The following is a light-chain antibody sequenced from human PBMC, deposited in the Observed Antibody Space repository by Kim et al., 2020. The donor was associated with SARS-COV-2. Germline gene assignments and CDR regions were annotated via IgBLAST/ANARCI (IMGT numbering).Light chain of an antibody. CDR2: KAS. CDR1: QSISSW. J-gene: IGKJ3*01. Sequence: DIQMTQSPSTLSASVGDRVTITWRASQSISSWLAWYQQKPGKAPQLLVYKASGLESGVPSRFSGSGSGTEFTLTISSLQPDDFATYYCQQYNSYSPNTFGPGAKVDIK. CDR3: QQYNSYSPNT. V-gene: IGKV1-5*03.